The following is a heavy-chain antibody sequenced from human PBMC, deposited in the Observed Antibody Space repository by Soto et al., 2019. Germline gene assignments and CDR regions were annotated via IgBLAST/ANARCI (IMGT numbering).Heavy chain of an antibody. J-gene: IGHJ4*02. D-gene: IGHD2-15*01. Sequence: ASVKVSCKASGYTFTGYYMHWVRQAPGQGLEWMGWINPNSGGTNYAQKFQGRVTMTRDTSISTAYMELSRLRSDDTAGYYCARASGGHVVVVAATLDYWGQGTLVTVSS. CDR2: INPNSGGT. V-gene: IGHV1-2*02. CDR1: GYTFTGYY. CDR3: ARASGGHVVVVAATLDY.